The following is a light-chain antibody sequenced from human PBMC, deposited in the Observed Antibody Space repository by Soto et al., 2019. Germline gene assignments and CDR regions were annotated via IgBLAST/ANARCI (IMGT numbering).Light chain of an antibody. Sequence: QTVVTQPPSVSGAPGQMVTISCAGSGSNIGSNYDVNWYQQFPGATPKLLIYGHIHRPSGVPDRFSGSRSGASASLAITGLQPEDEADYYCQSYDRSLSGVIFGGGTKLTVL. CDR1: GSNIGSNYD. CDR2: GHI. CDR3: QSYDRSLSGVI. J-gene: IGLJ2*01. V-gene: IGLV1-40*03.